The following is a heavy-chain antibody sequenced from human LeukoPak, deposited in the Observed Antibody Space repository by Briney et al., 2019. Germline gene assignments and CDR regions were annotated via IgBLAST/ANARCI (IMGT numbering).Heavy chain of an antibody. Sequence: PGGSLRLSCSVSGFTFSAYAMQWVRQAPGKGLQYVSSISSTGDSTYYADSVRGRFTISRDNSKNTLYLQMSSLRAEDTAVYYCVKGSEAYSDSKSDSGGQGTLVTVSS. CDR1: GFTFSAYA. CDR2: ISSTGDST. D-gene: IGHD3-22*01. CDR3: VKGSEAYSDSKSDS. J-gene: IGHJ4*02. V-gene: IGHV3-64D*09.